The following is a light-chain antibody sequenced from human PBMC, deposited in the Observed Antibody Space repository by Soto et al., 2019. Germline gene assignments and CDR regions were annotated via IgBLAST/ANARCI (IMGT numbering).Light chain of an antibody. CDR3: NSYGGTNNYVV. Sequence: QAVLTQPPSASGSPGQSVTISCTGTCSDVGGYNYVSWYRQHPGKAPQLIIYDVNKRPSGVPDRFSGSKSGNTASLTVAGLQAEDEADYFCNSYGGTNNYVVFGGGTKVTVL. V-gene: IGLV2-8*01. CDR1: CSDVGGYNY. J-gene: IGLJ2*01. CDR2: DVN.